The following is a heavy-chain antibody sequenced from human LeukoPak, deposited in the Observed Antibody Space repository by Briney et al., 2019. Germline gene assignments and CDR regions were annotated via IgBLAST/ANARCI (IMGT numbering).Heavy chain of an antibody. CDR2: IIPIFGTA. J-gene: IGHJ3*02. Sequence: ASVKVSCKASGGTFSSYAISWVRQAPGQGLEWMGRIIPIFGTANYAQKFQGRVTITADESTSTGYMELSSLRSADTAVYYCARVVGSYYYDSSGYYDAFDIWGQGTMVTVSS. CDR3: ARVVGSYYYDSSGYYDAFDI. D-gene: IGHD3-22*01. CDR1: GGTFSSYA. V-gene: IGHV1-69*13.